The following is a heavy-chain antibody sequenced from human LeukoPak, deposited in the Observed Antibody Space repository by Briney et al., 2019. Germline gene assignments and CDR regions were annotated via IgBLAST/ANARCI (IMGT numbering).Heavy chain of an antibody. CDR3: ARDDDFWSGYYSNFDY. V-gene: IGHV3-48*01. J-gene: IGHJ4*02. D-gene: IGHD3-3*01. CDR1: GFTFSSYS. CDR2: ISSSSSTI. Sequence: PGGSLRLSCAASGFTFSSYSMNWVRQAPGKGLEWVSYISSSSSTIYYADSVKGRFTISRDNAKNSLYLQMNSLRAEDTAVYYCARDDDFWSGYYSNFDYWVQGTLVTVSS.